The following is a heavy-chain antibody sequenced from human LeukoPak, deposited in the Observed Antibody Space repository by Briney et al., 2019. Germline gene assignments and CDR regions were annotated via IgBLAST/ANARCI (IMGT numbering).Heavy chain of an antibody. CDR3: ARGDCSGGSCYLSLTTIDY. Sequence: GGSLRLSCAASGFTFSSYGMSWVRQSPGKGLDWVSSISGSGGSTYYADSVKGRFTISRDNSKNTLYLQMNSLRAEDTAVYYCARGDCSGGSCYLSLTTIDYWGQGTLVTVSS. CDR1: GFTFSSYG. J-gene: IGHJ4*02. CDR2: ISGSGGST. D-gene: IGHD2-15*01. V-gene: IGHV3-23*01.